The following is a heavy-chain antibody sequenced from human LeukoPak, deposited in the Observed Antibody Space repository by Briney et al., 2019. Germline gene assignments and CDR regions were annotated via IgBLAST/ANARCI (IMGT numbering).Heavy chain of an antibody. CDR2: INPSGGST. CDR3: ARVFLGIVATNDY. J-gene: IGHJ4*02. V-gene: IGHV1-46*01. Sequence: ASVKVSCKASGYTFTSYYMHWVRQAPGQGLEWMGIINPSGGSTSYAQKFQGRVTMTRDTSISTAHMELSRLRSDDTAVYYCARVFLGIVATNDYWGQGTLVTVSS. CDR1: GYTFTSYY. D-gene: IGHD5-12*01.